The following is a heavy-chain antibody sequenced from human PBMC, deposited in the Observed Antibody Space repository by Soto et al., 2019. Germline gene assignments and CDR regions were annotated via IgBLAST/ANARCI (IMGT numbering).Heavy chain of an antibody. D-gene: IGHD6-13*01. V-gene: IGHV3-23*01. Sequence: EVQLLESGGGLVQPGGSLRLSCVASGFTFSSYAMSWVRQAQGRGLEWVSGIVGSGARTNYADSVKGRFTISRDNSKSTLYLQMNSLRAEDTAVYYCAKPNISWYDFDYWGQGTLVTVSS. J-gene: IGHJ4*02. CDR3: AKPNISWYDFDY. CDR2: IVGSGART. CDR1: GFTFSSYA.